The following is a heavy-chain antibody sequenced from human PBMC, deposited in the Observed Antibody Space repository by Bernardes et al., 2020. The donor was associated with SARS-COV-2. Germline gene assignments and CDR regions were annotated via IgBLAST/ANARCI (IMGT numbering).Heavy chain of an antibody. CDR1: GFTFSSYW. CDR3: AREGRPQYYDFWSGYLANYYYYYMDV. Sequence: GGSLRLSCAASGFTFSSYWMSWVRQAPGKGLEWVANIKQDGSEKYYVDSVKGRFTISRDNAKNSLYLQMNSLRAEDTAVYYCAREGRPQYYDFWSGYLANYYYYYMDVWGKGTTVTVSS. CDR2: IKQDGSEK. V-gene: IGHV3-7*05. D-gene: IGHD3-3*01. J-gene: IGHJ6*03.